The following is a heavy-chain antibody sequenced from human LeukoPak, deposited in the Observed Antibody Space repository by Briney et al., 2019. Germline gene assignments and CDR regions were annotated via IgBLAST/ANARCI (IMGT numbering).Heavy chain of an antibody. Sequence: ASVNVSCKASGYTFTSYGISWVRQAPGQGLEWMGWISAYNGNTNYAQKLQGRVTMTTDTSTSTAYMELRSLRSDDTAVYYCARAPPMIVVVITLGAFDIWGQGTMVTVSS. CDR1: GYTFTSYG. V-gene: IGHV1-18*01. J-gene: IGHJ3*02. CDR3: ARAPPMIVVVITLGAFDI. D-gene: IGHD3-22*01. CDR2: ISAYNGNT.